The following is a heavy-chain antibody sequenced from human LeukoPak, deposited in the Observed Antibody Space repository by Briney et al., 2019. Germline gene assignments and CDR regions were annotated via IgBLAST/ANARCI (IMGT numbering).Heavy chain of an antibody. CDR3: ARKGGHFDY. CDR2: IYYNGST. V-gene: IGHV4-59*01. J-gene: IGHJ4*02. Sequence: SETLSLTCTVSGGSISYYYWSWIRQSPGKGLKWIGYIYYNGSTNYNPSLKSRVTISVDMSKNQFSLKVTSVTAADTAIYYCARKGGHFDYWGQGTLVTVSS. CDR1: GGSISYYY. D-gene: IGHD2-15*01.